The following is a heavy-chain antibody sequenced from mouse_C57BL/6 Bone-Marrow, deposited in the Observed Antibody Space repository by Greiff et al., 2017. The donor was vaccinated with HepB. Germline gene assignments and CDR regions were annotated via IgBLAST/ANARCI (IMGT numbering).Heavy chain of an antibody. CDR3: AIYYGNYEDDY. D-gene: IGHD2-1*01. CDR1: GYAFTNYL. V-gene: IGHV1-54*01. Sequence: VQVVESGAELVRPGPSVKVSCKASGYAFTNYLIEWVKQRPGQGLEWIGVINPGSGGTNYNEKFKGKATLTADKSSSTAYMQLSSLTSEDSAVYFCAIYYGNYEDDYWGQGTTLTVSS. CDR2: INPGSGGT. J-gene: IGHJ2*01.